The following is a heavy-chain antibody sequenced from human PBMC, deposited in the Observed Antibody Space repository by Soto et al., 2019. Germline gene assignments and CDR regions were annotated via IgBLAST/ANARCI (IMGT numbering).Heavy chain of an antibody. CDR2: MSGSSSTT. J-gene: IGHJ4*02. CDR3: AKNQERELPRVIDF. V-gene: IGHV3-23*01. D-gene: IGHD1-7*01. Sequence: EVRLLQSGGGLVKPGGSLRLSCATSGLTFSNYDMSWVRQAPGRGLEWVSSMSGSSSTTYYADSVKGRFTISRDRSKNTLYLQMSSLRAEDTALYYCAKNQERELPRVIDFWGQGTLVTVSS. CDR1: GLTFSNYD.